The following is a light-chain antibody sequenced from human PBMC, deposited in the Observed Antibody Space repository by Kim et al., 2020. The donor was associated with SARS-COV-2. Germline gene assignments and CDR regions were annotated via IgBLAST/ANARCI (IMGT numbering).Light chain of an antibody. J-gene: IGLJ3*02. CDR2: QDS. V-gene: IGLV3-1*01. Sequence: SYELTQPPSVSVSPGQTASITCSGDKLGDKYACWYQQKPGQSPVLVIYQDSKRPSGIPERFSGSNSGNTVTLTISGTQAMDEADYYCQAWDSITGVFGGGTHLTVL. CDR1: KLGDKY. CDR3: QAWDSITGV.